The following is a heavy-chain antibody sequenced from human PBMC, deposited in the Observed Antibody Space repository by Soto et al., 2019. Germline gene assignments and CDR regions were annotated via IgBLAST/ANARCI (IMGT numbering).Heavy chain of an antibody. CDR2: ISYDGSNK. CDR3: AKDLDYYDSSGALDY. J-gene: IGHJ4*02. D-gene: IGHD3-22*01. V-gene: IGHV3-30*18. Sequence: GGSLRLSCAASGFTFSSYGMHWVRQAPGKGLEWVAVISYDGSNKYYADSVKGRFTTSRDNSKNTLYLQMNSLRAEDTAVYYCAKDLDYYDSSGALDYWGQGTLVTVS. CDR1: GFTFSSYG.